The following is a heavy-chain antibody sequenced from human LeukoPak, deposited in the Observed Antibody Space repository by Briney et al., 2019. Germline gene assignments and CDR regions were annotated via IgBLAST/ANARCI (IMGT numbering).Heavy chain of an antibody. CDR2: IYSSGNT. J-gene: IGHJ5*02. CDR1: GGSFSDYY. V-gene: IGHV4-34*01. Sequence: SETLSLTCAVYGGSFSDYYWSWIRQPPGRDLEWIGSIYSSGNTYYNPSLESRVTISVDTSKNQLSLKLTSATAADTSVYYCARHSGLRSPFDPWGQGTLVTVSS. CDR3: ARHSGLRSPFDP. D-gene: IGHD3-3*01.